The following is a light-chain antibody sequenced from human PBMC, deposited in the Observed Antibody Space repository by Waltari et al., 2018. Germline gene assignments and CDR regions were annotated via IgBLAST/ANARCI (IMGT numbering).Light chain of an antibody. CDR3: LQYDNVPPT. CDR2: DAS. CDR1: QDIRNH. V-gene: IGKV1-33*01. Sequence: DLQMTQSPSSLSASVGDRVTITCQASQDIRNHLNWYQQKPGKPPKLLIYDASNLQSGVPSRFSGIQSGTDFTFTISSLQPEDIATYYCLQYDNVPPTFGAGTKVDIK. J-gene: IGKJ4*01.